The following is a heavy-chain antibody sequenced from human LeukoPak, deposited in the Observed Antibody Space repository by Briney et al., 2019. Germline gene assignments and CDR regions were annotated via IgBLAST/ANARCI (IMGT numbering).Heavy chain of an antibody. D-gene: IGHD3-22*01. CDR3: ASSTMIVYYYYYYMDV. V-gene: IGHV1-69*05. J-gene: IGHJ6*03. CDR2: IIPIFGTA. Sequence: SVKVSCKASAGTFSSYAINWVRQAPGQGLEWMGGIIPIFGTANYAQKFQGRVTITTDESTSTAYMELSSLRSEDTAVYYCASSTMIVYYYYYYMDVWGKGTTVTFSS. CDR1: AGTFSSYA.